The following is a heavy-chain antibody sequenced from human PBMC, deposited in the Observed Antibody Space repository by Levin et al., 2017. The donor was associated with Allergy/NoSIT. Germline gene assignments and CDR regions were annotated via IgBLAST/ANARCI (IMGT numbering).Heavy chain of an antibody. CDR3: VRVKTDTAYRPFDI. D-gene: IGHD5-18*01. CDR1: EFTFSNYW. J-gene: IGHJ3*02. V-gene: IGHV3-7*03. CDR2: IKPDGSDK. Sequence: GESLKISCTVSEFTFSNYWMNWVRQAPGKGPEWVANIKPDGSDKNYVDSVKGRFTISRDNAKNSLSLLMNGLRAEDSAVYYCVRVKTDTAYRPFDIWGQGTVVTVSS.